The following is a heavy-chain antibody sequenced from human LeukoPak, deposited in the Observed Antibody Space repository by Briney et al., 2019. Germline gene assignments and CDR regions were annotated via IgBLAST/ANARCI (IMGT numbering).Heavy chain of an antibody. CDR2: MYYGGST. D-gene: IGHD6-19*01. CDR1: GGSISSSSYY. Sequence: SETLSLTCTVSGGSISSSSYYWGWIRQPPGKGLEWIGSMYYGGSTYYNPSLKSRVTISVDTSKNQFSLKLSSVTAADTAVYYCARGSSSGWLYFDYWGQGTLVTVSS. J-gene: IGHJ4*02. V-gene: IGHV4-39*07. CDR3: ARGSSSGWLYFDY.